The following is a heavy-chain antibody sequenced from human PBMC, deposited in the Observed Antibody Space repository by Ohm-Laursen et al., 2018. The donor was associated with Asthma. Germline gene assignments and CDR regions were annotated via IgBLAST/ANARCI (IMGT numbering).Heavy chain of an antibody. CDR3: ATSLQLALVAFDY. D-gene: IGHD6-6*01. CDR2: IIHSGST. Sequence: SDTLSLTCAVYGASFSGYYWSWIRQPPGKGLEWIGEIIHSGSTNYNPSLKSRVTISVDTSKNQFSLRLSSVTAADTAVYYCATSLQLALVAFDYWGQGTLVTVSS. V-gene: IGHV4-34*12. CDR1: GASFSGYY. J-gene: IGHJ4*02.